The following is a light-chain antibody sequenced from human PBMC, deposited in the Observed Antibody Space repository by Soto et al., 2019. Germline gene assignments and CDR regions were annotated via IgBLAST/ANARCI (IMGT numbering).Light chain of an antibody. CDR3: QQTYTTPLIT. Sequence: DIQMTQSPSSLSASVGDRVTITCRASQSISSYLNWYQQKPGKAPKLLIYAASSLQSGVPSRFSGSGSGTDFILTITSLQPEDFATYYCQQTYTTPLITFGGGTRVEIK. J-gene: IGKJ4*01. CDR1: QSISSY. V-gene: IGKV1-39*01. CDR2: AAS.